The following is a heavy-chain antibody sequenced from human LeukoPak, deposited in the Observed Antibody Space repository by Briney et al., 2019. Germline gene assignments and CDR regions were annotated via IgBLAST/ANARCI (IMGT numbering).Heavy chain of an antibody. V-gene: IGHV3-9*01. J-gene: IGHJ4*02. CDR3: AKETPVGRTFSSRPFDY. D-gene: IGHD1-1*01. CDR1: GFTFGDYA. Sequence: GGSLRLSCAASGFTFGDYAMHWVRQAPGKGLEWVSGISWNSDSLGCADSVKGRFTISRDNAKNSLYLQMNSLRAEDTAVYYCAKETPVGRTFSSRPFDYWGQGTLVTVSS. CDR2: ISWNSDSL.